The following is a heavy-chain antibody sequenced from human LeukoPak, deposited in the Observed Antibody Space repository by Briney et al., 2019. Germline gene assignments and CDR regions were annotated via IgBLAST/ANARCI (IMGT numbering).Heavy chain of an antibody. V-gene: IGHV3-53*01. CDR3: ASSGWPRSLDY. Sequence: GGSLRLSCAASGFIVSSNYMSCVRQAPGKGLEWVSVIYSGGSTFYADSVKGRFTISRDNSKNKLFLQMNSLTAEDTAVYYCASSGWPRSLDYWGQGTLVTVSS. D-gene: IGHD6-19*01. J-gene: IGHJ4*02. CDR2: IYSGGST. CDR1: GFIVSSNY.